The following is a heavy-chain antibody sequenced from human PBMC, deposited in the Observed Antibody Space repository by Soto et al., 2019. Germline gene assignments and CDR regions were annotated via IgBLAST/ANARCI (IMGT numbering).Heavy chain of an antibody. CDR3: AKLPTREDYYDSMAHDY. CDR1: GFTVRSDG. D-gene: IGHD3-22*01. J-gene: IGHJ4*02. Sequence: GGSLRLSCAASGFTVRSDGMHWVRQAPGKGLVWVSRINSDGSSTSYADSVKDRFTISRDNAKNTLYLQMNSLRAEDTAAYYCAKLPTREDYYDSMAHDYWGQGTLVTVSS. CDR2: INSDGSST. V-gene: IGHV3-74*01.